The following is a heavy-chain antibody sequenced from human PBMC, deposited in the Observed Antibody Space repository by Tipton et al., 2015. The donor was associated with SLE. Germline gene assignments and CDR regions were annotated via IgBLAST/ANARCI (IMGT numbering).Heavy chain of an antibody. V-gene: IGHV1-8*01. CDR3: ERGPRIAARPYYFDY. CDR2: MNPNSGNT. CDR1: GYTFTSYD. D-gene: IGHD6-6*01. Sequence: QSGPEVKKPGASVKVSCKASGYTFTSYDINWVRQATGQGLEWMGWMNPNSGNTGYAQKFQGRVTMTRNTSISTAYMELSSLRSEDTAVYYCERGPRIAARPYYFDYWGQGTLVTVSS. J-gene: IGHJ4*02.